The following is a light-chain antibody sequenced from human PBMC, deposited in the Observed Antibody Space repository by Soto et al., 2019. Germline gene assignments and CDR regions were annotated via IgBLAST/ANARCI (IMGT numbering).Light chain of an antibody. J-gene: IGLJ2*01. CDR2: EVH. CDR1: SSNIGGYNF. V-gene: IGLV2-8*01. Sequence: QSALTQPPSASGSPGQAVTVSCTGTSSNIGGYNFVSWYQHHPDKAPQLIIYEVHKRPSGVPDRFSGSKSGNTAALTVSGLQAEDEADYYCSSYAGNNNLLFGGGTKLTVL. CDR3: SSYAGNNNLL.